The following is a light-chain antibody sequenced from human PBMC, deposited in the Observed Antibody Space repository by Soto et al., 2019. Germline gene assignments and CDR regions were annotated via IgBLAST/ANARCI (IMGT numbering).Light chain of an antibody. CDR3: AVWDGSLSGWV. Sequence: QSVLTQPPSASATPGQRVTISCSGTSSNIGRNYVYWYQQLPGTAPKLVIHRNNQRPSGVPDRFSGSKSGTSASLAIRGLRSEDEAEYYCAVWDGSLSGWVVGGGTKLTVL. V-gene: IGLV1-47*01. CDR2: RNN. J-gene: IGLJ3*02. CDR1: SSNIGRNY.